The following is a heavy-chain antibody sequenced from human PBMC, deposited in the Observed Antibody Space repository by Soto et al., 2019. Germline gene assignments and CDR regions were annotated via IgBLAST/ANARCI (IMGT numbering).Heavy chain of an antibody. CDR1: GFSLSTSGVG. CDR3: AHRQRGVYSSSSYNWFDP. CDR2: IYWDDDK. V-gene: IGHV2-5*02. D-gene: IGHD6-6*01. J-gene: IGHJ5*02. Sequence: QITLKESGPTLVKPTQTLTLTCTFSGFSLSTSGVGVGWIRQPPGKALELLALIYWDDDKRYSPSLKSRLTITKDTSKNQVVLTMTNMDPVDTATYYCAHRQRGVYSSSSYNWFDPWGQGTLVTVSS.